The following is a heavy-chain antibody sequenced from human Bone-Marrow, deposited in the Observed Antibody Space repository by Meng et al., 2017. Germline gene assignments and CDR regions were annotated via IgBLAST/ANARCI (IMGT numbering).Heavy chain of an antibody. J-gene: IGHJ3*02. CDR1: GYSFTTYW. V-gene: IGHV5-51*01. Sequence: GESLKISCQASGYSFTTYWIAWVRQMPGKGLEWLGVIYPCNSDTAYSPSLQGQVTIAAEKSITTAYLQWIRLKDTDTAMYHCERPARNYYGSNGYYYLDTFDIWGQGTMVTVSS. CDR3: ERPARNYYGSNGYYYLDTFDI. CDR2: IYPCNSDT. D-gene: IGHD3-22*01.